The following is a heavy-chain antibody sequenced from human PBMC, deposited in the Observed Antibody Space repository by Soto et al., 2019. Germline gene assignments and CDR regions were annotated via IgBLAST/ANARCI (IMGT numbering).Heavy chain of an antibody. CDR2: INHSGST. Sequence: SETLSLTCAVYGGSFSGYYWTWIRQPPGTGLEWIGEINHSGSTNYNPSLKSRVTISVDTSKNQFSLKLSSVTAADTAVYYCARGPSGDKVDYWGQGTLVTVSS. D-gene: IGHD1-26*01. CDR3: ARGPSGDKVDY. CDR1: GGSFSGYY. V-gene: IGHV4-34*01. J-gene: IGHJ4*02.